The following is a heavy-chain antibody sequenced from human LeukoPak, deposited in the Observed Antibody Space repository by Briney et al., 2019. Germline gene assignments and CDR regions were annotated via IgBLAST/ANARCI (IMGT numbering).Heavy chain of an antibody. CDR3: ASMTTVTTFDY. V-gene: IGHV4-30-4*01. Sequence: SETLTLTCTVSGGSISSGDYYWSWIRQPPGTGLEWIGYIYYSGSTYYNPSLKSRVTISVDTSKNQFSLKLSSVTAADTAVYYCASMTTVTTFDYWGQGTLVTVSS. D-gene: IGHD4-17*01. J-gene: IGHJ4*02. CDR2: IYYSGST. CDR1: GGSISSGDYY.